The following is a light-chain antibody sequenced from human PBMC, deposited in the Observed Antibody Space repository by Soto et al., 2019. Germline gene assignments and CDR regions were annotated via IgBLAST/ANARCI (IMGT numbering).Light chain of an antibody. CDR1: QSVSSN. J-gene: IGKJ4*01. CDR2: GAS. V-gene: IGKV3-15*01. Sequence: EIVMTQSPATLPVSPGERATLSCRASQSVSSNLAWYQQKPGQAPRFLIYGASTRATGIPARFSGSGSGTEFTLTISSLQSEDFATYYCQQLRMYPSTFGGGTKVEIK. CDR3: QQLRMYPST.